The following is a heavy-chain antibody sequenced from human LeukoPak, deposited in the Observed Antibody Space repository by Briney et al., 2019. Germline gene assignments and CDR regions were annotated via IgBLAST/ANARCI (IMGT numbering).Heavy chain of an antibody. J-gene: IGHJ3*02. D-gene: IGHD6-13*01. CDR1: GGSISSSSYY. CDR3: ARESKTTAGSSDAFDI. CDR2: IYYSGST. Sequence: SETLSLTCTVSGGSISSSSYYWGWIRQPPGKGLEWIGSIYYSGSTYYNPSLKSRVTISVDTSKNQFSLKLSSVTAADTAVYYCARESKTTAGSSDAFDIWGQRTMVTVSS. V-gene: IGHV4-39*07.